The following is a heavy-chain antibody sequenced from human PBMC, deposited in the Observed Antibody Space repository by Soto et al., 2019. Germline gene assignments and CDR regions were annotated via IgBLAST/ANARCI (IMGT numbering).Heavy chain of an antibody. Sequence: ASVKVSCKASGGTFSSYAISWVRQAPGQGLEWMGGIIPIFGTANYAQKFQGRVTITADKSTSTAYMELSSLRSEDTAVYYCARSPYDILTGVLGQGFDYWGQGTLVTVS. CDR3: ARSPYDILTGVLGQGFDY. CDR2: IIPIFGTA. V-gene: IGHV1-69*06. CDR1: GGTFSSYA. D-gene: IGHD3-9*01. J-gene: IGHJ4*02.